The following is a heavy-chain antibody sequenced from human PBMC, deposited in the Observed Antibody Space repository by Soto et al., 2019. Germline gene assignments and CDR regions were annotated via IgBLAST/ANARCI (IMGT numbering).Heavy chain of an antibody. CDR2: IYDSGTT. Sequence: SETLSLTCTVSGASIRDYYWSWVRQPPGKGLEWIGYIYDSGTTNYNPSLKSRVTISVDTSKNQFSLKLSSVTAADTAVYYCARDRAPAEGREGPRRRPYSYGMDAWGQGTTVTVSS. V-gene: IGHV4-59*01. CDR1: GASIRDYY. D-gene: IGHD1-26*01. CDR3: ARDRAPAEGREGPRRRPYSYGMDA. J-gene: IGHJ6*02.